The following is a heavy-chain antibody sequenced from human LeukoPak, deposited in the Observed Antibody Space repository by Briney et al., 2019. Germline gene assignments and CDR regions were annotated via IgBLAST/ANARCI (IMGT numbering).Heavy chain of an antibody. CDR1: GFSLSTSGVG. D-gene: IGHD6-19*01. CDR2: IYWNDDK. CDR3: AHYGGSGWYARGRHFDY. V-gene: IGHV2-5*01. Sequence: SGPTLVKPTQTLTLTCTFSGFSLSTSGVGVGWIRQPPGKALEWLALIYWNDDKRYSPSLKSRLTITKDTSKNQVVLTMTNMDPVDTATYYCAHYGGSGWYARGRHFDYWGQGTLVTVSS. J-gene: IGHJ4*02.